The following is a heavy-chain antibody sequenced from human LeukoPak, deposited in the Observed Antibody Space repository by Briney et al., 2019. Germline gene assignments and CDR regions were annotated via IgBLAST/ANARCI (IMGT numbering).Heavy chain of an antibody. Sequence: PGGSLRLSCSASGFTFSDYYMSWIRQAPGKGLEWVSYISGSGSTINYADALKGRFTISRDNAKNSVSLQLDSLRAEDTAVYYCARGSLNSGSYGHFDYWGQGTLVTVSS. CDR3: ARGSLNSGSYGHFDY. J-gene: IGHJ4*02. CDR2: ISGSGSTI. V-gene: IGHV3-11*01. CDR1: GFTFSDYY. D-gene: IGHD1-26*01.